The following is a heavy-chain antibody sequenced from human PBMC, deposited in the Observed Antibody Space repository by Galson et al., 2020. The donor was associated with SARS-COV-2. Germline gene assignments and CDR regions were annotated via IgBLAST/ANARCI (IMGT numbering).Heavy chain of an antibody. CDR2: IQQDGSEK. J-gene: IGHJ4*02. CDR1: ALTFTSHW. Sequence: GGSLRLSSPPSALTFTSHWTSCVRHAPEKGLEWVANIQQDGSEKSYVDSVKGRFTISRDNAKNSLYLQMNSLRAEDTAVYYCARLGYYYGSVDYWGEGTLVTVS. D-gene: IGHD3-10*01. CDR3: ARLGYYYGSVDY. V-gene: IGHV3-7*01.